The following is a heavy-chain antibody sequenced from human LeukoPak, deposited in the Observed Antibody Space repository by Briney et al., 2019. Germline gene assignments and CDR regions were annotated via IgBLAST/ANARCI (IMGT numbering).Heavy chain of an antibody. D-gene: IGHD3-22*01. CDR1: GYSINSGYY. V-gene: IGHV4-38-2*02. J-gene: IGHJ4*02. CDR2: VYHTGSI. Sequence: SETLSLTCSVSGYSINSGYYWGWIRQSPEKGLEWIGSVYHTGSISYNPSLKSRVNIIVDTSKNQFSLKLNSVTAADTAVYYCARGSSMIPVASFDYWGQGTLVTVSS. CDR3: ARGSSMIPVASFDY.